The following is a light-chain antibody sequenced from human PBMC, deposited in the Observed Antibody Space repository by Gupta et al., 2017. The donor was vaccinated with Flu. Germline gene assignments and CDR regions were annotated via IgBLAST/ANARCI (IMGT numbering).Light chain of an antibody. V-gene: IGKV4-1*01. CDR2: GAS. J-gene: IGKJ2*01. CDR1: QSILYSSNSKNL. CDR3: QQYYSIPYT. Sequence: DIVMTQSPDSLAVSLGERATINCKSSQSILYSSNSKNLLVWYQQKAGQPPKVLIYGASTRESAVPDRFSGSGSGTDFTLTISILQAEDVAVYYCQQYYSIPYTFGPGTKLEIK.